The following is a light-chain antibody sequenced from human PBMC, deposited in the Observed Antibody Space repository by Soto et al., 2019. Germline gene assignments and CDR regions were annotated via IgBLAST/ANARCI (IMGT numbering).Light chain of an antibody. CDR2: EVS. Sequence: QSVLTQPASVSGSPGQSITISCTGTSSDVGGYNYVSWYQQHPGRVPKLMIYEVSDRPSGVSNRFSGSKSGNTASLTISGLQAEDEADYYCCSYTSGSTWVFGGGTQLTVL. V-gene: IGLV2-14*01. J-gene: IGLJ3*02. CDR1: SSDVGGYNY. CDR3: CSYTSGSTWV.